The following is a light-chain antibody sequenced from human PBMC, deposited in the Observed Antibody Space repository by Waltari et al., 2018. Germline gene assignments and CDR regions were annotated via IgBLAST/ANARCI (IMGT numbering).Light chain of an antibody. CDR2: WAS. J-gene: IGKJ3*01. CDR3: HQYYSTPFT. CDR1: QSVLYSSNNKNY. V-gene: IGKV4-1*01. Sequence: DIVMTQSPDSLAVSLGERATINCKSSQSVLYSSNNKNYLAWYQQKPGQPTKLLIYWASTRESGVPDRFSGSESGTDFTLTISSLQAEDVAVYYCHQYYSTPFTFGPGTKVDIK.